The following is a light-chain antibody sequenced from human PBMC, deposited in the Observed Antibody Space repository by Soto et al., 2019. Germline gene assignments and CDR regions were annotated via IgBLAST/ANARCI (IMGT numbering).Light chain of an antibody. Sequence: AIRMTQSPSSLSASTGDRVTITCRASQSISSYLAWYQQKPGKAPKLLIYAASTLQSGVPSRFSGSGSGTDFTLTISCLQSEDFATYYCQLYYSYPRTFGQGTKVEIK. CDR1: QSISSY. J-gene: IGKJ1*01. V-gene: IGKV1-8*01. CDR3: QLYYSYPRT. CDR2: AAS.